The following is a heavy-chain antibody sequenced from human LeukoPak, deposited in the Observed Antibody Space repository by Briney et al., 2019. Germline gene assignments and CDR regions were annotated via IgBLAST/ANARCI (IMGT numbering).Heavy chain of an antibody. CDR3: AKGGFLEGHAFDI. V-gene: IGHV3-23*01. CDR2: ISGSGGST. Sequence: PGGSLRLSCAAPGFTFSSYAMSWVRQAPGKGLEWVSAISGSGGSTYYADSVKGRFTISRDNSKSTLYLQMNSLRAEDTAVYYCAKGGFLEGHAFDIWGQGTMVTVSS. CDR1: GFTFSSYA. D-gene: IGHD3-3*01. J-gene: IGHJ3*02.